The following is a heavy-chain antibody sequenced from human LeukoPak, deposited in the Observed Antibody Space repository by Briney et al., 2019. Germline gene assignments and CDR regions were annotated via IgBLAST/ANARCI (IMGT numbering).Heavy chain of an antibody. D-gene: IGHD2-15*01. CDR2: ISSSSYI. CDR3: ARDRSAATPDAFDI. CDR1: GFTFSSYS. J-gene: IGHJ3*02. V-gene: IGHV3-21*01. Sequence: GGSLRLSCAASGFTFSSYSMNWVRQAPGKGLEWVSSISSSSYIYYADSVKGRFTISRDNAKNSLYLQMNSLRAEDTAVYYCARDRSAATPDAFDIWGQGTMVTVSS.